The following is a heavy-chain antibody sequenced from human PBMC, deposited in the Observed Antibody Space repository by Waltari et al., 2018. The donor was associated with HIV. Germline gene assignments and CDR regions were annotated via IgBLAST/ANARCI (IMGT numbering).Heavy chain of an antibody. V-gene: IGHV3-30*04. CDR2: ISYDGSNK. CDR1: GFTFSRYA. J-gene: IGHJ4*02. CDR3: ARGKNWSGYKFDY. Sequence: QVQLVESGGGVVQPGGSLRLYCAASGFTFSRYAMHWVRQAPGKGLEWVAVISYDGSNKYYADSVKGRFTISRDNSKNTLYLQMNSLRVEDTAVYYCARGKNWSGYKFDYWGQGTLVTVSS. D-gene: IGHD3-3*01.